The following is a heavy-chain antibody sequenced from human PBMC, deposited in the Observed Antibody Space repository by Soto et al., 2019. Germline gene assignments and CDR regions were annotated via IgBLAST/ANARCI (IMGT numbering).Heavy chain of an antibody. CDR1: GFTFSSYG. CDR3: AKDQDGGVGAVGGMDV. CDR2: ISYDGSNK. J-gene: IGHJ6*02. D-gene: IGHD1-26*01. Sequence: QVQLVESGGGVVQPGRSLRLSCAASGFTFSSYGMHWVHQAPGKGLEWVAVISYDGSNKYYADSVKGRFTISRDNSKNTLYLQMNSRGAEDTAVYYCAKDQDGGVGAVGGMDVWGQGTTVTVSS. V-gene: IGHV3-30*18.